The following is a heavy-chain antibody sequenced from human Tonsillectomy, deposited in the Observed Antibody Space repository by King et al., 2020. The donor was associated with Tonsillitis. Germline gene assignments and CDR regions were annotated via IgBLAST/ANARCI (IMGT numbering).Heavy chain of an antibody. J-gene: IGHJ6*02. CDR2: MSYDGSNK. Sequence: VQLVESGGGVVQPGRSLRLSCAASGFTFSSYGMHWVRQAPGKGLEWVAVMSYDGSNKYYADSVKGRFTISRDNSKNTMYLQMDSLRAEDTAVYYCAKDPTMASSGGDYYYYAMVVWGQGTTVTVSS. D-gene: IGHD6-19*01. V-gene: IGHV3-30*18. CDR3: AKDPTMASSGGDYYYYAMVV. CDR1: GFTFSSYG.